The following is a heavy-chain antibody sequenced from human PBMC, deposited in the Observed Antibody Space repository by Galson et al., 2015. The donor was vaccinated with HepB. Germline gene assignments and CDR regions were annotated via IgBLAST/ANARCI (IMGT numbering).Heavy chain of an antibody. CDR1: GFTFSSYA. V-gene: IGHV3-30*04. Sequence: SLRLSCAASGFTFSSYAMHWVRQAPGKGLEWVAVISYDGSNKYYADSVKGRFTISRDNSKNTLYLQMNSLRAEDTAVHYCARGRDDYNGAPDAFDIWGQGTMVTVSS. CDR3: ARGRDDYNGAPDAFDI. J-gene: IGHJ3*02. D-gene: IGHD5-24*01. CDR2: ISYDGSNK.